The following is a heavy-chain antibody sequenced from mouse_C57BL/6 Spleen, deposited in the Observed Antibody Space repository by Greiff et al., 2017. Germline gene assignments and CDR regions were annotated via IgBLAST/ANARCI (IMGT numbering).Heavy chain of an antibody. CDR2: INPGSGGT. CDR3: ASPHYYGSTYWYFDV. V-gene: IGHV1-54*01. D-gene: IGHD1-1*01. J-gene: IGHJ1*03. CDR1: GYAFTNYL. Sequence: QVQLKQSGAELVRPGTSVKVSCKASGYAFTNYLIEWVKQRPGQGLEWIGVINPGSGGTNYNEKFKGKATLTADKSSSTAYMQLSSLTSEDSAVYFCASPHYYGSTYWYFDVWGTGTTVTVSS.